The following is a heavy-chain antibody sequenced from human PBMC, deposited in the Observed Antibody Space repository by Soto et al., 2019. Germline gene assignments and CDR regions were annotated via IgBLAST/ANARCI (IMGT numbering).Heavy chain of an antibody. V-gene: IGHV3-23*01. CDR2: ISGSGGST. D-gene: IGHD6-13*01. CDR3: AKEGGEQQLVPSYGMDV. Sequence: GGSLRLSCAASGFTFSSYAMSWVRQAPGKGLEWVSAISGSGGSTYYADSVKGRFTISRDNSKNTLYLQMNSLRAEDTAVYYCAKEGGEQQLVPSYGMDVWGQGTTVTVSS. J-gene: IGHJ6*02. CDR1: GFTFSSYA.